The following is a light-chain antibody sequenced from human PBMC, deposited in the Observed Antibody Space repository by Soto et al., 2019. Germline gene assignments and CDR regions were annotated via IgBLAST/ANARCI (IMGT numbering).Light chain of an antibody. CDR3: QQYGSSPIN. J-gene: IGKJ5*01. CDR2: GAS. Sequence: EILLTQSPGTLSLSPGEIATLSCSASQSVSSEYLAWYQQRPDQAPRLLFYGASSRATGIPDRFSGSGSGTDFTLTISRLEPEDFAVYYCQQYGSSPINFGQGTRLEIK. V-gene: IGKV3-20*01. CDR1: QSVSSEY.